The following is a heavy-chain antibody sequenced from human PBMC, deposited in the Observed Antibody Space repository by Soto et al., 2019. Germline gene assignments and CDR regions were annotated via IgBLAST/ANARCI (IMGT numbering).Heavy chain of an antibody. V-gene: IGHV3-48*01. CDR2: IRHKSSAI. CDR1: GFTFSNYD. Sequence: XGSLRRAGAASGFTFSNYDMNWVRQAPGKGLEWVSYIRHKSSAIYHADSVKGRFTISRDNSKNTLYLQMNSLRAEDTAVYYCAKDLGRAYYGSGSYWFDHWGQGTLVTVSS. D-gene: IGHD3-10*01. CDR3: AKDLGRAYYGSGSYWFDH. J-gene: IGHJ5*02.